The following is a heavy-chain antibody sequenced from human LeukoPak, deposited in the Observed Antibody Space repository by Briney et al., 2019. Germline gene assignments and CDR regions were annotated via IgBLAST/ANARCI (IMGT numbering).Heavy chain of an antibody. CDR2: IYYSGST. CDR3: ARQIRYQPTDY. J-gene: IGHJ4*02. D-gene: IGHD2-2*01. CDR1: GGSISSGDYY. Sequence: SQTLSLTCTVSGGSISSGDYYWSWIRQPPGKGLEWIGYIYYSGSTYYNPSLKSRVTISVDTSKNQFSLELSSVTAADTAVYYCARQIRYQPTDYWGQGTLVTVSP. V-gene: IGHV4-30-4*08.